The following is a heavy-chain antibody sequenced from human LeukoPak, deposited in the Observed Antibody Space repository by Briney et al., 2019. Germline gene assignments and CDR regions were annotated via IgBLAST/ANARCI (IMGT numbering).Heavy chain of an antibody. D-gene: IGHD3-22*01. CDR3: ARDSRGYYDSSGYFDH. J-gene: IGHJ4*02. V-gene: IGHV4-61*01. Sequence: SETLSLTCTVSGDSVSSDSYYWSWIRQPPGKGLEWIGYIYYSGTTKQNPSLKSRVTLSVDTSKNQLYLKLNSVTAADTTVYYCARDSRGYYDSSGYFDHWGQGTLVTVSS. CDR1: GDSVSSDSYY. CDR2: IYYSGTT.